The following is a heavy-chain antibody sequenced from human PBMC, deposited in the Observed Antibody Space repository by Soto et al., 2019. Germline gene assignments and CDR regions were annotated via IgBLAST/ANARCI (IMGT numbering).Heavy chain of an antibody. Sequence: EVQLVKSGGGLVQPGGSLRLSCAASGFTFSGAGIHWVRQDAGKGLEWIGRIRSRTNNYATAYAASMKGRFTVSRDDSRNMAYLQMIRLKTEDTAVYYCTRLTEIVVVQSFDLWGQGTMVPVS. V-gene: IGHV3-73*02. J-gene: IGHJ3*01. D-gene: IGHD2-2*01. CDR2: IRSRTNNYAT. CDR3: TRLTEIVVVQSFDL. CDR1: GFTFSGAG.